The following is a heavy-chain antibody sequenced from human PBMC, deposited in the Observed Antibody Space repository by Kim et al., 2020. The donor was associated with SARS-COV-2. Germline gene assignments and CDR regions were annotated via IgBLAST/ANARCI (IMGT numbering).Heavy chain of an antibody. Sequence: YYADSVKGRFTISRDNSKNTLYLQMSSLRAEDTAVYYCVKDIAVADTGDYWGQGTLVTVSS. V-gene: IGHV3-64D*09. CDR3: VKDIAVADTGDY. D-gene: IGHD6-19*01. J-gene: IGHJ4*02.